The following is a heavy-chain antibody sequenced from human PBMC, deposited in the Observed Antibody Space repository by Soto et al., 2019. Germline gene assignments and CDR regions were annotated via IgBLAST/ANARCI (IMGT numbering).Heavy chain of an antibody. J-gene: IGHJ3*02. D-gene: IGHD3-16*01. Sequence: EASVKVSCKASGNTFTSYGISWVRQAPGQGLEWMGWISAYNGNTNYAQKLQGRVTMTTDTSTSTAYMELRSLRSDDTAVYYCARDIPRGAPPRAFDIWGQGTMVTVSS. CDR2: ISAYNGNT. CDR3: ARDIPRGAPPRAFDI. V-gene: IGHV1-18*01. CDR1: GNTFTSYG.